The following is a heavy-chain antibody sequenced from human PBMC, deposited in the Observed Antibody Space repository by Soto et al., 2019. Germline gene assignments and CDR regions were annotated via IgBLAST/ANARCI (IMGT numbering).Heavy chain of an antibody. J-gene: IGHJ6*02. Sequence: PGGSLRLSCAASGFTFSSYEMNWVRQAPGKGLEWVSYISSSGSTIYYADSVKGRFTISRDNAKNSLYLQMNSLRAEDTAVYYCARGSCSSTSCYTAYYYYGMDVWGQGTTVTVSS. CDR3: ARGSCSSTSCYTAYYYYGMDV. D-gene: IGHD2-2*02. CDR2: ISSSGSTI. V-gene: IGHV3-48*03. CDR1: GFTFSSYE.